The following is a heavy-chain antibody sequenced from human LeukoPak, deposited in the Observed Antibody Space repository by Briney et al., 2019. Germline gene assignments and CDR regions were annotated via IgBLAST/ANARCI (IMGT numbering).Heavy chain of an antibody. D-gene: IGHD2-8*02. Sequence: SQTLSLTCAISGDSVSSNSAAWNWIRQSPSRGLEWLGRTYYKSKWYNDYAVSVTGRITINPDTSKNQFSLQLNSVTPEDTAVYYCARGGGGSTLYWGFDYWGLGTLVTVSS. CDR1: GDSVSSNSAA. J-gene: IGHJ4*02. V-gene: IGHV6-1*01. CDR3: ARGGGGSTLYWGFDY. CDR2: TYYKSKWYN.